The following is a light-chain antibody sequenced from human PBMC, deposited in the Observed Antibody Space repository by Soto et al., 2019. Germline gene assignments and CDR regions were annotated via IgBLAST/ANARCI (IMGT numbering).Light chain of an antibody. CDR2: EGT. CDR3: CSYGGSEFVL. J-gene: IGLJ2*01. CDR1: NSDFGSYNV. V-gene: IGLV2-23*01. Sequence: QSVLTQPASVSGSPGQSSTISCTGTNSDFGSYNVVSWYQQHPGKAPKLIIYEGTKRPSGVSNRFSGSKSGNRASLTISGLHAEDEADYHCCSYGGSEFVLFGGGTKLTVL.